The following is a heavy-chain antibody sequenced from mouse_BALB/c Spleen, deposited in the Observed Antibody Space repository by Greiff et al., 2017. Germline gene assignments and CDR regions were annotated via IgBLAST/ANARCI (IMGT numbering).Heavy chain of an antibody. J-gene: IGHJ3*01. CDR2: INPSTGYT. V-gene: IGHV1-7*01. CDR3: ARTGAWFDY. D-gene: IGHD4-1*01. CDR1: GYTFTSYW. Sequence: QVQLQQSGAELAKPGASVKMSCKASGYTFTSYWMHWVKQRPGQGLEWIGYINPSTGYTEYNQKFKDKATLTADKSSSTAYMQLSSLTSEDSAVYYCARTGAWFDYWGQGTLVTVSA.